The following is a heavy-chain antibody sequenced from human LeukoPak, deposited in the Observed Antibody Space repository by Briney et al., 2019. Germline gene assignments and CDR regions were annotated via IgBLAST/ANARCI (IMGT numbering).Heavy chain of an antibody. V-gene: IGHV1-2*02. D-gene: IGHD2-2*01. Sequence: GASVKVSCKASGYTFAGYYMHWVRQAPGQGLEWMGWINPNSGGTNYAQKFQGRVTMTRDTSISTAYMELSRLRSDDTAVYYCARTVRDIVVVPAARGNDSSGWSAFDYWGQGTLVTVSS. CDR2: INPNSGGT. CDR1: GYTFAGYY. J-gene: IGHJ4*02. CDR3: ARTVRDIVVVPAARGNDSSGWSAFDY.